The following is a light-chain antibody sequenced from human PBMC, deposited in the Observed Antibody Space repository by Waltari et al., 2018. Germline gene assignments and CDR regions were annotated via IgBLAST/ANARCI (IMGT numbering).Light chain of an antibody. CDR2: AAS. V-gene: IGKV1-39*01. CDR3: QQTYSLFT. CDR1: QRISSY. J-gene: IGKJ3*01. Sequence: DIQMTQSPSFLSASVGDSVTITCRASQRISSYLNWYQMKPGRAPELLIYAASSLQSGGPSRFSGSGSGTEFTLTISSLQPDDFATYYCQQTYSLFTFGPGTKVDFK.